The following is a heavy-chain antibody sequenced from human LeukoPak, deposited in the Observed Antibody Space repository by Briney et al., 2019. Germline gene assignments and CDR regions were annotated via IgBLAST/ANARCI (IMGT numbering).Heavy chain of an antibody. D-gene: IGHD2-2*01. CDR3: AKDALDCSSTSCYAPMDY. V-gene: IGHV3-23*01. CDR2: ISSSYGTT. Sequence: GGSLRLSCAASGFTFSNYAMSWVRQAPGKGLEWVSTISSSYGTTYYADSVKGRFTISRDNSKNTLYLQMNSLRAEDTAVYYCAKDALDCSSTSCYAPMDYWGQGTLVTVSS. CDR1: GFTFSNYA. J-gene: IGHJ4*02.